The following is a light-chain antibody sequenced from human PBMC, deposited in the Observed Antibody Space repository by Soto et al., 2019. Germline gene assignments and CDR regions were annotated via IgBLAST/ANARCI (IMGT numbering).Light chain of an antibody. CDR2: GAS. CDR3: QQSFSRPHA. J-gene: IGKJ1*01. V-gene: IGKV1-39*01. CDR1: QTISTY. Sequence: DVQMTQSPFSLSASVGDRVTITCRASQTISTYLNWYQQKPGKAPKLLIYGASSLHSEVPARFSGSGSGTDFTLTISSLHPEDFATYYCQQSFSRPHAFGQGTKVEIK.